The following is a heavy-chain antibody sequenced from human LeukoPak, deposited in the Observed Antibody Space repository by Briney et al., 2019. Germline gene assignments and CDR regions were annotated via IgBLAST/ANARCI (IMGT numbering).Heavy chain of an antibody. Sequence: SVKVSCKASGGTFSSYAISWVRQAPGQGLEWMGGIIPIFGTANYAQKFQGRVTITADESTSTAYMELSSLRSEDTAVYYCARTRPITVFGVVEPDYWGQGTLVTVSS. J-gene: IGHJ4*02. V-gene: IGHV1-69*13. CDR2: IIPIFGTA. CDR3: ARTRPITVFGVVEPDY. D-gene: IGHD3-3*01. CDR1: GGTFSSYA.